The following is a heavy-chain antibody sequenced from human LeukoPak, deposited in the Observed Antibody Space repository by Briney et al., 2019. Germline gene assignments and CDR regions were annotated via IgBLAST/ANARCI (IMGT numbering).Heavy chain of an antibody. J-gene: IGHJ4*02. V-gene: IGHV3-23*01. D-gene: IGHD3-22*01. CDR3: AYLDSSGFYYGRLRY. CDR1: GFTFSHYM. CDR2: TSAGGDIT. Sequence: GGSLRLSCAVSGFTFSHYMMTWVRQTLAKGLESVSSTSAGGDITHYAESVKGRFTISRDNSKSTLYLQMNSLRAEDTAIYFCAYLDSSGFYYGRLRYWGQGTPVTVSS.